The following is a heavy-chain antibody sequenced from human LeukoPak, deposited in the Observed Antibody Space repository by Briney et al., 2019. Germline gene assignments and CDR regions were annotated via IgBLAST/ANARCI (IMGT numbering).Heavy chain of an antibody. D-gene: IGHD2-15*01. CDR1: GYIFTNYG. Sequence: GASVKVSCKASGYIFTNYGVSWVRQAPGLGFEWMGWISAYNGNTDYAHKFQGRVTMTIDTSTSTAYMELRSLTSDDTAWYCCVRDDRSGRWSWFDPWGQGTLVTVSS. CDR3: VRDDRSGRWSWFDP. CDR2: ISAYNGNT. J-gene: IGHJ5*02. V-gene: IGHV1-18*01.